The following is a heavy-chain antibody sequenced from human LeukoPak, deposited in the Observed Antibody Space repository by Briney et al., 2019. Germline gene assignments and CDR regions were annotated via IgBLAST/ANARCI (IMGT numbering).Heavy chain of an antibody. Sequence: PGGSLRLSCAASGFTFSSYAMHWVRQAPGKGLEWVTAISDDETYKFYADSVKGRFTISRDNSKNTLYLQMNSLRAEDTAVYYCAAMTSVTTGDYWGQGTLVTVSS. J-gene: IGHJ4*02. D-gene: IGHD4-11*01. CDR2: ISDDETYK. CDR3: AAMTSVTTGDY. CDR1: GFTFSSYA. V-gene: IGHV3-30-3*01.